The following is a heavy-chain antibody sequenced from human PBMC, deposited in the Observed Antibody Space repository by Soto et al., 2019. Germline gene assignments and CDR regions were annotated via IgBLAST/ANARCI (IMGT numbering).Heavy chain of an antibody. V-gene: IGHV4-4*02. CDR1: GVSLTSGNW. Sequence: SETLSLTCAVSGVSLTSGNWWTWVRQSPQRGLEYIGEIFHDGTANYYPSFERRVAMSVDTSRNQFSLKLTSVTAADTAVYFCARLVYDTRLNYMYLDFWGPGTLVTVSS. J-gene: IGHJ4*02. CDR3: ARLVYDTRLNYMYLDF. D-gene: IGHD3-10*01. CDR2: IFHDGTA.